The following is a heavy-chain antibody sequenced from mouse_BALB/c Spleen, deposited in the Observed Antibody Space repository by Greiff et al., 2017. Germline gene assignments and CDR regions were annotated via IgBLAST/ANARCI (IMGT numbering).Heavy chain of an antibody. CDR3: ARRLNYPYYAMDY. V-gene: IGHV2-6-7*01. CDR2: IWGDGST. Sequence: QVQLKESGPGLVAPSQSLSITCTVSGFSLTGYGVNWVRQPPGKGLEWLGMIWGDGSTDYNSALKSRLSISKDNSKSQVFLKMNSLQANDTAIYYCARRLNYPYYAMDYWGQGTSVTVSS. D-gene: IGHD2-1*01. J-gene: IGHJ4*01. CDR1: GFSLTGYG.